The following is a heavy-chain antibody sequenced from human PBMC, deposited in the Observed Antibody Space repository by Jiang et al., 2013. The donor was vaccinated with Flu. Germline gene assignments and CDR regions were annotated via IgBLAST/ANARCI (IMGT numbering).Heavy chain of an antibody. Sequence: SGAEVKRPWTSVKVSCQASGYTFTYYLIHWVRQAPGQRLEWMGWINAGTGNIGYSEKFQGRVTFTRDTSASAAYMELSSLRSEDTAVYYCVRSGYSSGYVGYFDFWGQGTLVTVSS. CDR1: GYTFTYYL. CDR2: INAGTGNI. D-gene: IGHD5-18*01. J-gene: IGHJ4*02. V-gene: IGHV1-3*01. CDR3: VRSGYSSGYVGYFDF.